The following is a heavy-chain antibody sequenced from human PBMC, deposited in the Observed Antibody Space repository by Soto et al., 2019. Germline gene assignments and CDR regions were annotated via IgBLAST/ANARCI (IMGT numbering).Heavy chain of an antibody. J-gene: IGHJ6*03. V-gene: IGHV1-18*01. CDR1: GYTFTSYG. Sequence: ASVKVSCKASGYTFTSYGISWVRQAPGQGLEWMGWISAYNGNTNYAQKLQGRVTMTTDTSTNTAYMELRSLRSDDTAVYYCARVFGRGTISFYYYYYMDVWGKGTTVTVSS. CDR3: ARVFGRGTISFYYYYYMDV. D-gene: IGHD3-3*01. CDR2: ISAYNGNT.